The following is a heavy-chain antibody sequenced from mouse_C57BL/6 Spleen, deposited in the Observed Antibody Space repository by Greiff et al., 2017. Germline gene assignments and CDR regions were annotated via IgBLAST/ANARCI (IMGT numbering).Heavy chain of an antibody. D-gene: IGHD1-1*01. CDR1: GYTFTSYW. V-gene: IGHV1-64*01. Sequence: VQLQQPGAELVKPGASVKLSCKASGYTFTSYWMHWVKQRPGQGLEWIGKILPSSGSTNYNEKFKSKDTLPADKSSSTAYMQLSSLASEDSAVYYSARADGSTGGYLYYAMDYWGQGTSVTVSS. J-gene: IGHJ4*01. CDR2: ILPSSGST. CDR3: ARADGSTGGYLYYAMDY.